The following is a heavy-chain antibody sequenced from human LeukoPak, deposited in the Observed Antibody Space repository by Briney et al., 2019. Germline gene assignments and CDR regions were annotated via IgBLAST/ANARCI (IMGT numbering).Heavy chain of an antibody. CDR3: AKDKGRYCSGGSCYFQRGMDV. J-gene: IGHJ6*03. Sequence: GGSLRLSCAASGFTFSSYGMHWVRQAPGKGLEWVAVISYDGSNKYYADSVKGRFTISRDNSKNTLYLQMNSLRAEDTAVYYCAKDKGRYCSGGSCYFQRGMDVWGKGTTVTVSS. D-gene: IGHD2-15*01. V-gene: IGHV3-30*18. CDR1: GFTFSSYG. CDR2: ISYDGSNK.